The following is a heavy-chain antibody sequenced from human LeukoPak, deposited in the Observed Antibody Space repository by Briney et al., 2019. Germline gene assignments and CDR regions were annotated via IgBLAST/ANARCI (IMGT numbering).Heavy chain of an antibody. CDR2: IYHSGST. D-gene: IGHD3-22*01. V-gene: IGHV4-38-2*02. CDR3: ARSSGYMSY. CDR1: HYSISSNYY. J-gene: IGHJ4*02. Sequence: SETLSLTYTVSHYSISSNYYWGWIRPPPGKGLEWIGSIYHSGSTYYNPSLKSRVTISVDTSKNQFSLKLTSVTAADTAVYYCARSSGYMSYWGQGTLVTVSS.